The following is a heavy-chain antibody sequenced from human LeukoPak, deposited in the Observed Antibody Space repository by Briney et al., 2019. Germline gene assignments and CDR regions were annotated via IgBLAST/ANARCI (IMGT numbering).Heavy chain of an antibody. J-gene: IGHJ5*02. CDR3: ALGKDSSGYYYDWFDP. Sequence: SETLSLTCTVSGGSISSSSYYWGWIRQPPGKGLEWIGSIYYSGSTYYNPSLKSRVTISVDTSKNQFSLKLSSVTAADTAVYYCALGKDSSGYYYDWFDPWGQGTLVTVSS. CDR2: IYYSGST. D-gene: IGHD3-22*01. CDR1: GGSISSSSYY. V-gene: IGHV4-39*07.